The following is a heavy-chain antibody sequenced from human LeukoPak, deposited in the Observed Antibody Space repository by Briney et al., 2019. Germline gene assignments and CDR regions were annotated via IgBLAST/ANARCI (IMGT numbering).Heavy chain of an antibody. V-gene: IGHV3-15*07. CDR3: TQGSGFYYDY. D-gene: IGHD3-22*01. Sequence: GGSLRLSCAVSGLTVSNVWMNWVRQDPGKGPEWVGLIKSKKDGGTTEFAAPVRGRFTISRNDSQNTLYLQMNSLTSDDTAVYYCTQGSGFYYDYWGQGTLVTVSS. CDR1: GLTVSNVW. CDR2: IKSKKDGGTT. J-gene: IGHJ4*02.